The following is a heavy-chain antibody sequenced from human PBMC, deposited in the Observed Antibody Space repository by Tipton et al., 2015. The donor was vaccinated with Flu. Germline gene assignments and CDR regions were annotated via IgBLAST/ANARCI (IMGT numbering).Heavy chain of an antibody. CDR2: MSRSGST. V-gene: IGHV4-38-2*01. J-gene: IGHJ6*02. Sequence: LSLTCAVSGDSISSDYYWGWIRQFPGKGLEWIGSMSRSGSTNYNPSLKSRVTISADSPKNQFSLMLTSVTAADTAVYYCARTTYDYTNFGTPGAYGMDVWGQGTTVTVS. D-gene: IGHD4-11*01. CDR1: GDSISSDYY. CDR3: ARTTYDYTNFGTPGAYGMDV.